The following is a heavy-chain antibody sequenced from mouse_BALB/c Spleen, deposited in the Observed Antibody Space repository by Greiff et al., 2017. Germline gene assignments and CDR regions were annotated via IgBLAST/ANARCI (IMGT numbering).Heavy chain of an antibody. CDR1: GYTFTSYW. CDR3: ARAYAMDY. Sequence: VQLQQSDAELVKPGASVKLSCKASGYTFTSYWMHWVKQRPGQGLEWIGEINPSNGRTNYNEKFKSKATLTVDKSSSTAYMQLSSLTSEDSAVYYCARAYAMDYWGQGTSVTVSS. V-gene: IGHV1S81*02. J-gene: IGHJ4*01. CDR2: INPSNGRT.